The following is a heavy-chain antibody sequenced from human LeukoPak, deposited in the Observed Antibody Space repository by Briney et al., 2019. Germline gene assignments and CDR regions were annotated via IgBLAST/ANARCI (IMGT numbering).Heavy chain of an antibody. J-gene: IGHJ4*02. CDR1: GGSFSGYY. D-gene: IGHD1-26*01. Sequence: SETLSLTCAVYGGSFSGYYWSWIRQPPGKGLEWIGEINHSGSTNYNPSLKSRVTISVDTSKNQFSLKLSSVTAADTAVYYCARDSPRVGATVYWGQGTLVTVSS. CDR3: ARDSPRVGATVY. V-gene: IGHV4-34*01. CDR2: INHSGST.